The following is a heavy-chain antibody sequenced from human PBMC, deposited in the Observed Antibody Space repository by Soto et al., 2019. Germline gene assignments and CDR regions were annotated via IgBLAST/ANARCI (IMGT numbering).Heavy chain of an antibody. CDR3: ARVMGSGTVGVFDY. D-gene: IGHD6-13*01. CDR2: IYWDNYK. V-gene: IGHV2-5*02. CDR1: GFSLSSSGVG. Sequence: QITLKASGPTLVKPTQTLTLTCTFSGFSLSSSGVGVGWIRQPPGKALEWLALIYWDNYKQYSPSLKNRFTITKDTSKNQVVLTMTKMEPVDTGTYYCARVMGSGTVGVFDYWGQGTLVTVSS. J-gene: IGHJ4*02.